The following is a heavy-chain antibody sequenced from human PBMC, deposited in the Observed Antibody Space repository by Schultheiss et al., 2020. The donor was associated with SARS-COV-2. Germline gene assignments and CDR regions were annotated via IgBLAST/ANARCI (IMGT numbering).Heavy chain of an antibody. V-gene: IGHV4-59*01. CDR3: ARVAGSIFGVVLDY. J-gene: IGHJ4*02. Sequence: SETLSLTCTVSGGSISSYYWSWIRQPPGKGLEWIGYIYYSGSTYYNPSLKSRVTISVDTSKNQFSLKLSSVTAADTAVYYCARVAGSIFGVVLDYWGQGTLVTVSS. CDR2: IYYSGST. D-gene: IGHD3-3*01. CDR1: GGSISSYY.